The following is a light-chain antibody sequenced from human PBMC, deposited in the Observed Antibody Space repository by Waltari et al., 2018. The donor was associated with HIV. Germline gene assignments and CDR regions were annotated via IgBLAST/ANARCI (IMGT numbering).Light chain of an antibody. CDR1: SPNTGAGYR. V-gene: IGLV1-40*01. Sequence: QSVLTQPPSVSGAPGPRVTIPCTGSSPNTGAGYRANSYQQVPGTAPKLLIFGNSNRPSGVPDRFSGSKSATSASLAITGLQAEDEADYYCQSYDSSLTVVIFGGGTKLTVL. J-gene: IGLJ2*01. CDR2: GNS. CDR3: QSYDSSLTVVI.